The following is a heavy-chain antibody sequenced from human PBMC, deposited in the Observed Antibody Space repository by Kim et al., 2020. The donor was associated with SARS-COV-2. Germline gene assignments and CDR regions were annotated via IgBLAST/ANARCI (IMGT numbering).Heavy chain of an antibody. V-gene: IGHV4-31*03. CDR2: IYYSGST. Sequence: SETLSLTCTVSGGSISSGGYYWSWIRQHPGKGLEWIGYIYYSGSTYYNPSLKSRVTISVDTSKNQFSLKLSSVTAADTAVYYCARGGIGFGDDAFDIWGQGTMVTVSS. J-gene: IGHJ3*02. D-gene: IGHD1-26*01. CDR3: ARGGIGFGDDAFDI. CDR1: GGSISSGGYY.